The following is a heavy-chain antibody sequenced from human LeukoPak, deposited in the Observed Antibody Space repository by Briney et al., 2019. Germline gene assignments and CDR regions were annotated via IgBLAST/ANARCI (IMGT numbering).Heavy chain of an antibody. Sequence: ASVTVSFKASGYTFTSYGISWVRQAPGQGLEWMGWISAYNGNTNYAQKLQGRVTMTTDTSTSTAYMELRSLRSDDTAVYYCARGRFRDDAFDIWGQGTMVTVSS. D-gene: IGHD3-3*01. CDR1: GYTFTSYG. CDR3: ARGRFRDDAFDI. CDR2: ISAYNGNT. J-gene: IGHJ3*02. V-gene: IGHV1-18*01.